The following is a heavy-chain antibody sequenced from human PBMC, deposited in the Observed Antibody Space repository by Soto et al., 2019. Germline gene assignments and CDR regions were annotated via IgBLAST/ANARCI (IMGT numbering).Heavy chain of an antibody. CDR2: IYPGDSDT. V-gene: IGHV5-51*01. Sequence: GESLKISCKGSGYSFTSYWIGWVRQMPGKGLEWMGIIYPGDSDTSYSPSFQGQVTISADKSISTAYLQWSSLKASDTAMYYCARIGVVVVPAAIYYYYGMDVWGQGTTVTVSS. CDR1: GYSFTSYW. D-gene: IGHD2-2*01. J-gene: IGHJ6*02. CDR3: ARIGVVVVPAAIYYYYGMDV.